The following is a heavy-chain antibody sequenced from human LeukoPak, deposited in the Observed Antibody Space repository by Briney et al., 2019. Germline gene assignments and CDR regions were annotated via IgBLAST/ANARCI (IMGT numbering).Heavy chain of an antibody. CDR3: ARETGGFDY. J-gene: IGHJ4*02. D-gene: IGHD1-26*01. CDR1: GFTFSSYA. Sequence: PGGSLGLSCAASGFTFSSYAVTWVRQAPGKGLDWVSVISGSGDTTYYADSVKGRFTISRDNSKNTVSLQMHSLRGEDTAVYFCARETGGFDYWGQGTLVTVSS. CDR2: ISGSGDTT. V-gene: IGHV3-23*01.